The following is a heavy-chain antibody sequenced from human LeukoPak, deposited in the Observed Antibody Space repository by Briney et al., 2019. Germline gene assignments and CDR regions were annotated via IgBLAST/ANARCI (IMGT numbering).Heavy chain of an antibody. CDR1: GFTFSIYG. CDR3: AKKGSSTQYYDILTGYYFFDY. J-gene: IGHJ4*02. CDR2: ISDNGGNT. Sequence: GGSLRLSCAASGFTFSIYGMGWVRQAPGNGLEWVSSISDNGGNTYYADSVKGRFTISRDNSKNTLYLQMNSLRAEDTAVYYCAKKGSSTQYYDILTGYYFFDYWGQGTLVTVSS. V-gene: IGHV3-23*01. D-gene: IGHD3-9*01.